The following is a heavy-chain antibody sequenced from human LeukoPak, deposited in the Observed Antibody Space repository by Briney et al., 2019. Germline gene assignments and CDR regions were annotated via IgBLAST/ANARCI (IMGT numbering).Heavy chain of an antibody. CDR1: GFTFSNYD. J-gene: IGHJ4*02. Sequence: GGSLRLSCEASGFTFSNYDMIWVRQAPGKGLEWVSYISSSSSTIYYADSVKGRFTISRDNAKNSLYLQMNSLRAEDTAVYYCAREDSSGEFDYWGQGTLVTVSS. CDR3: AREDSSGEFDY. D-gene: IGHD6-19*01. V-gene: IGHV3-48*01. CDR2: ISSSSSTI.